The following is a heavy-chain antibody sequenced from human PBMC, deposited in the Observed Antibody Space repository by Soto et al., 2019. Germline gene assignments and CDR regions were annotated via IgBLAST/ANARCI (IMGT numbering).Heavy chain of an antibody. CDR3: AKDRTVAGRRSGPGAYNWFDP. Sequence: GESLKISCAASGFTFSSYAMSWVRQAPGKGLEWVSAISGSGGSTYYADSVKGRFTISRDNSKNTLYLQMNSLRAEDTAVYYCAKDRTVAGRRSGPGAYNWFDPWGQGTLVTVSS. D-gene: IGHD6-19*01. CDR1: GFTFSSYA. V-gene: IGHV3-23*01. J-gene: IGHJ5*02. CDR2: ISGSGGST.